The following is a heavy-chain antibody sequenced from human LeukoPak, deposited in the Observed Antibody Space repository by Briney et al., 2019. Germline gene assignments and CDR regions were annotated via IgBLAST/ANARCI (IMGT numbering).Heavy chain of an antibody. V-gene: IGHV3-7*03. J-gene: IGHJ4*02. CDR2: IKQDGSKK. D-gene: IGHD5-12*01. Sequence: PGGSLRLSCVASGFPFSSYWMTWVRQAPGKGLEWVANIKQDGSKKSYVDSVKGRFTISRDNAKNSLYLQMNSLRAEDTAVYYCASHRGYSGYDLVDYWGQGTLVTVSS. CDR3: ASHRGYSGYDLVDY. CDR1: GFPFSSYW.